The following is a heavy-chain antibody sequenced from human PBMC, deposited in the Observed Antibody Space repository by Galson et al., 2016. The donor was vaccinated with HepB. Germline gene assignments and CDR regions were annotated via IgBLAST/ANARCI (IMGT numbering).Heavy chain of an antibody. Sequence: SVKVSCKASGGTFSSYAISWVRQAPGQGLEWMGHFDPEDGETFYAQRFQGRVTMTEDTSSGTAYMELSTLTSEDTAVYYCATDRGSNWTHYFYSYAMDVWGQGALVTVSS. V-gene: IGHV1-24*01. CDR2: FDPEDGET. CDR1: GGTFSSYA. CDR3: ATDRGSNWTHYFYSYAMDV. D-gene: IGHD6-13*01. J-gene: IGHJ6*02.